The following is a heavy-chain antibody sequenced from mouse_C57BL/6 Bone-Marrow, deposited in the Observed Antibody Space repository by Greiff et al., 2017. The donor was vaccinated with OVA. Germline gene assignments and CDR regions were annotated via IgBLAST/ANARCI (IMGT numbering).Heavy chain of an antibody. V-gene: IGHV1-55*01. D-gene: IGHD2-2*01. J-gene: IGHJ2*01. Sequence: QVQLQQPGAELVKPGASVKMSCKASGYTFTSYWITWVKQRPGQGLEWIGDIYPGSGSTNYNEKFKSKATLTVDTSSSTAYMQLSSLTSEDSAGYYCARGDRGYVSWGQDTTLTVSS. CDR1: GYTFTSYW. CDR2: IYPGSGST. CDR3: ARGDRGYVS.